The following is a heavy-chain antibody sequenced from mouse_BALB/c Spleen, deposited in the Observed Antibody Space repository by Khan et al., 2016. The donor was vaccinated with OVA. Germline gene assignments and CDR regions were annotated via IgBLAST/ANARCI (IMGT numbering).Heavy chain of an antibody. J-gene: IGHJ3*01. D-gene: IGHD4-1*01. V-gene: IGHV5-6*01. Sequence: EVQLVESGGDLVKPGGSLKLSCAASGFSFSSYSMSWVRQTPDKRLEWVATISSGGDYTYYPDIVKGRFTISRDNAKNTLYLQMSSLKSEDTAMDYCASNLTGSCAYWGQGTLVTVSA. CDR2: ISSGGDYT. CDR3: ASNLTGSCAY. CDR1: GFSFSSYS.